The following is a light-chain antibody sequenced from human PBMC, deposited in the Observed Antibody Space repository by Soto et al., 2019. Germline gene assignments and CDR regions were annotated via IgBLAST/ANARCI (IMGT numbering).Light chain of an antibody. CDR1: SSDVGGYNY. V-gene: IGLV2-14*01. CDR3: SSYTSDINPYV. CDR2: EVS. Sequence: QSALTQPASVSGSPGQSITISCTGTSSDVGGYNYVSWYQHHPGKAPKLLISEVSNRPSGVSTRFSGSKSGNTASLTISGLQAEDEADYYCSSYTSDINPYVFGTGTKLTVL. J-gene: IGLJ1*01.